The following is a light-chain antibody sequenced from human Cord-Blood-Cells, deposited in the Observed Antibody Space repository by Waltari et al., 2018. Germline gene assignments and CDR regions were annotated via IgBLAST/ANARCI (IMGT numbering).Light chain of an antibody. CDR1: QSIRSY. V-gene: IGKV1-39*01. CDR3: QQSYSTPPT. Sequence: DIQMTQSPSSLSASVGDRVTITCRASQSIRSYLNWYQQKPGKAPTLLIYAESSLQSGVPARFSGSGSGTDFTLTISSLQPEDFATYYCQQSYSTPPTFGQGTRLEIK. J-gene: IGKJ5*01. CDR2: AES.